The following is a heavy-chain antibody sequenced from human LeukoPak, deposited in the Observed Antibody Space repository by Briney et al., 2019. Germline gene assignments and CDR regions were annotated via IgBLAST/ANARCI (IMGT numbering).Heavy chain of an antibody. CDR3: ARGGRYGGKRSDYYYYYMDV. J-gene: IGHJ6*03. CDR2: MNPNSGNT. V-gene: IGHV1-8*01. Sequence: ASVKVSCKASGYTFTSYDINWVRQATGQGLEWMGWMNPNSGNTGYAQKFQGRVTMTRNTSISTAYMELSSLRSEDTAVYYCARGGRYGGKRSDYYYYYMDVWGKGTTVTVSS. CDR1: GYTFTSYD. D-gene: IGHD4-23*01.